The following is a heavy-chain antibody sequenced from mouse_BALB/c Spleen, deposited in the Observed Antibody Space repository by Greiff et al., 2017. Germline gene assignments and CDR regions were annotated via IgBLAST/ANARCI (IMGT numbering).Heavy chain of an antibody. CDR1: GFTFSSFG. CDR2: ISSGSSTI. Sequence: EVQGVESGGGLVQPGGSRKLSCAASGFTFSSFGMHWVRQAPEKGLEWVAYISSGSSTIYYADTVKGRFTISRDNPKNTLFLQMTSLRSEDTAMYYCARSGYDAVDDWGQGTTLTVSS. D-gene: IGHD2-14*01. J-gene: IGHJ2*01. CDR3: ARSGYDAVDD. V-gene: IGHV5-17*02.